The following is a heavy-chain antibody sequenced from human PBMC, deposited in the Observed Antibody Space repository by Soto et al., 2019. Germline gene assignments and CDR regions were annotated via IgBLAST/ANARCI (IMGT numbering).Heavy chain of an antibody. D-gene: IGHD2-8*01. CDR1: GFTFSSYA. Sequence: EVQVLESGGGLVQPGGSLRLSCATSGFTFSSYAMSWVRQAPGKGLEWVSSISGSGTYTYYADSVKGRFTISRDTSENTLYLQMNILRAEDTAIYYCAKDGYCAHGVCYTFGYYFDYWGQGTLVTVSS. J-gene: IGHJ4*02. V-gene: IGHV3-23*01. CDR3: AKDGYCAHGVCYTFGYYFDY. CDR2: ISGSGTYT.